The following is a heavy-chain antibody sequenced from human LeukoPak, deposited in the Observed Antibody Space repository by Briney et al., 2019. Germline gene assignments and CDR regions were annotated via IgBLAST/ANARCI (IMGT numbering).Heavy chain of an antibody. V-gene: IGHV1-2*02. Sequence: GASVKVSCKASGYSFTGYYMNWVRQAPGQGLEWMGWINPYSGATNYAQKFLGRVTITRDTSASTAYMELSSLRSEDMAVYYCARDPTTVVTSYYMDVWGKGTTVTVSS. J-gene: IGHJ6*03. CDR1: GYSFTGYY. CDR2: INPYSGAT. D-gene: IGHD4-23*01. CDR3: ARDPTTVVTSYYMDV.